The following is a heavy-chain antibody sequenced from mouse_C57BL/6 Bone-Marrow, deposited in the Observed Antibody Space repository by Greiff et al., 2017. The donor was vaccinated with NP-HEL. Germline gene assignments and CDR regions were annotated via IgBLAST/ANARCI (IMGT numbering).Heavy chain of an antibody. J-gene: IGHJ4*01. Sequence: VQLQQSGPELVKPGASVKISCKASGYTFTDYYMNWVKQSHGKSLEWIGDINPNNGGTSYNQKFKGKATLTVDKSSSTAYMELRSLTSEYSEVYYCAKEDYAMDYWGQGTSVTVSS. CDR1: GYTFTDYY. CDR3: AKEDYAMDY. CDR2: INPNNGGT. V-gene: IGHV1-26*01.